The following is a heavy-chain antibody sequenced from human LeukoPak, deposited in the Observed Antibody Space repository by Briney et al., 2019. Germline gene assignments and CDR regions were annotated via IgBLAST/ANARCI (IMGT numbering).Heavy chain of an antibody. D-gene: IGHD3-22*01. CDR1: GGPMSVSY. CDR2: IHAIGST. CDR3: ARSLDRDA. Sequence: ASETLSLTCTLSGGPMSVSYWYWMRHSAAPGIQWIGRIHAIGSTNYNPSLKSRVIISLDTSKNQFSLSLSAVTAADTATYYCARSLDRDAWGQGTLVTVSP. J-gene: IGHJ3*01. V-gene: IGHV4-4*07.